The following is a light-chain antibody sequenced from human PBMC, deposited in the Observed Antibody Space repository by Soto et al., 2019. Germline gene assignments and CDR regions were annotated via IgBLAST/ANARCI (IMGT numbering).Light chain of an antibody. CDR2: VGTGGLVG. Sequence: QLVLTQPPSASASLGASVTLTCTLSSGYRNYKVDWYQQRPGKGPRFVMRVGTGGLVGSRGDGIPDRFSVLGSGLNRYLTIKNIQAEDESDYHGGADHGSGSNFVVFGGGTKLTVL. V-gene: IGLV9-49*01. J-gene: IGLJ2*01. CDR3: GADHGSGSNFVV. CDR1: SGYRNYK.